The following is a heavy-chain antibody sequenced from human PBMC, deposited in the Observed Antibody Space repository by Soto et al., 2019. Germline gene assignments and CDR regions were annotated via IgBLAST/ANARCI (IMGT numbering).Heavy chain of an antibody. CDR3: AKVWLELAYFDY. CDR2: ISGSGGST. Sequence: GESLRLSCAASGFTFSSYAMSWVRQAPGKGLEWVSAISGSGGSTYYADSVKGRFTISRDNSKNTLYLKMNSLRAEDTAVYYCAKVWLELAYFDYWGQGTLVTVSS. D-gene: IGHD1-7*01. CDR1: GFTFSSYA. J-gene: IGHJ4*02. V-gene: IGHV3-23*01.